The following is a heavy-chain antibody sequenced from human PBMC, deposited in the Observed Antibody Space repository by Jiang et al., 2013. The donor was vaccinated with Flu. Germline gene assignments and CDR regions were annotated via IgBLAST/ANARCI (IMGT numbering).Heavy chain of an antibody. CDR1: GFTVSSNY. Sequence: QLVETGGGLIQPGGSLRLSCAASGFTVSSNYMSWVRQAPGKGLEWVSVIYSGGSTYYADSVKGRFTISRDNSKNTLYLQMNSLRAEDTAVYYCAKTISRAGGAHAFDYWGQGTLVTVSS. V-gene: IGHV3-53*02. D-gene: IGHD3-16*01. CDR2: IYSGGST. CDR3: AKTISRAGGAHAFDY. J-gene: IGHJ4*02.